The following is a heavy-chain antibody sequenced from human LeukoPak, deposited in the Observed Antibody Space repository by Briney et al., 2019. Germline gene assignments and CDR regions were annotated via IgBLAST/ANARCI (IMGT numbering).Heavy chain of an antibody. V-gene: IGHV3-48*03. J-gene: IGHJ4*02. D-gene: IGHD4-23*01. CDR1: GFTFDDYA. Sequence: PGRSLRLSCAASGFTFDDYAMHWVRQAPGKGLEWVSYISSDGSTIYYADSVKGRFTISRDNAKNSLYLQMNSLRAEDTAVYYCARDYGGSSPFDYWGQGTLVTVSS. CDR3: ARDYGGSSPFDY. CDR2: ISSDGSTI.